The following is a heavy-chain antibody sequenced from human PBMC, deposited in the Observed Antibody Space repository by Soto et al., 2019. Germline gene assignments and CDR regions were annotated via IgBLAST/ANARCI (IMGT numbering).Heavy chain of an antibody. D-gene: IGHD3-22*01. J-gene: IGHJ4*02. CDR3: ARHYYYDSCYYYPTNTQLPLDY. CDR2: IYPGDSDI. Sequence: GESLKISCKGSGYSFTSYWIAWVRQVPGKGLELMGVIYPGDSDIRYSPSFQGQVTISADKSISTAYLQWSSLKASDSAMYFCARHYYYDSCYYYPTNTQLPLDYRGQGTPVTVSS. CDR1: GYSFTSYW. V-gene: IGHV5-51*01.